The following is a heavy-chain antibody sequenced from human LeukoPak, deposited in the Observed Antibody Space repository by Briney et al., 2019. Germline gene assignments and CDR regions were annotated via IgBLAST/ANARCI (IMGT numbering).Heavy chain of an antibody. CDR2: IYSGGNT. J-gene: IGHJ4*02. CDR3: ARCDSSSWYGIDY. Sequence: GGSLRLSCAASGFTVSSNYMGWVRQAPGKGLEWVLVIYSGGNTYYADSVKGRFTISRDNSRNTMDLQMNSLRAEDTAVYYCARCDSSSWYGIDYWGQGTLVTVSS. V-gene: IGHV3-53*01. CDR1: GFTVSSNY. D-gene: IGHD6-13*01.